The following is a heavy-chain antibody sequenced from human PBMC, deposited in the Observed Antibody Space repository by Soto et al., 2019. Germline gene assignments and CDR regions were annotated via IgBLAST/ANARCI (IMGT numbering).Heavy chain of an antibody. CDR2: ISGSGVST. CDR1: GFTFSSYA. D-gene: IGHD2-8*01. CDR3: AKACTNGVCYIDY. Sequence: EVQLLESGGGLVQPGGSLRLSCAASGFTFSSYAMSWVRQAPGKGLEWVSAISGSGVSTYYADSVKGRFTISRDNSKNTLDLQMNSLRAEDTAVYYCAKACTNGVCYIDYWGQGTLVTVSS. J-gene: IGHJ4*02. V-gene: IGHV3-23*01.